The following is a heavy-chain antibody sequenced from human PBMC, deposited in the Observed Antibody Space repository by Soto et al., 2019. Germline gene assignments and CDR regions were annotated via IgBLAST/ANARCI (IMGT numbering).Heavy chain of an antibody. V-gene: IGHV3-43*01. J-gene: IGHJ3*02. Sequence: GGSLILSCAASGFTFSSYAMSWVRQPPGKGLEWVSVITWDGHKTYYSDSVKGRFTVSRDNTRNSLYLQMDSLGTEDTGLYYCAKDLARISIFLYDDFDIWGPGTMVTVSS. CDR1: GFTFSSYA. D-gene: IGHD3-3*01. CDR2: ITWDGHKT. CDR3: AKDLARISIFLYDDFDI.